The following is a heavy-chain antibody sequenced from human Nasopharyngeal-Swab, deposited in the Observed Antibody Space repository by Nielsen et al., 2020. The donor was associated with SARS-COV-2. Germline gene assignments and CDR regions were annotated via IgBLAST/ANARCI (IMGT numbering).Heavy chain of an antibody. CDR1: GYTFTSYY. CDR2: INPSGGST. J-gene: IGHJ3*01. Sequence: ASVKVSCKASGYTFTSYYLHWVRQAPGQGPEWMGIINPSGGSTSYTQKFQGRVTMTRDTSTSTVYMELSSLRSEDTAVYYCARGLGGYYKTFDWWGQGTMVTVSS. V-gene: IGHV1-46*01. D-gene: IGHD3-10*01. CDR3: ARGLGGYYKTFDW.